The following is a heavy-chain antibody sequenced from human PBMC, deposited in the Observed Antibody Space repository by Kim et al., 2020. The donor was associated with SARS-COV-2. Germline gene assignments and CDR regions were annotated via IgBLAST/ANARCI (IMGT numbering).Heavy chain of an antibody. Sequence: YTDTLKCRFTISRDKAKNCLYRQRNSRRAEDTAVYYCASLVVVPAAIGHYWGQGTLVTVSS. CDR3: ASLVVVPAAIGHY. J-gene: IGHJ4*02. D-gene: IGHD2-2*01. V-gene: IGHV3-48*03.